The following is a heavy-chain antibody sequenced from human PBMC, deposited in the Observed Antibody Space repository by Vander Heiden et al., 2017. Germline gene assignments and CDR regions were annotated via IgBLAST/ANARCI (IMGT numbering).Heavy chain of an antibody. CDR3: ARGGGDGYPTMDV. D-gene: IGHD3-16*01. CDR2: IRTNGGQT. J-gene: IGHJ6*02. V-gene: IGHV3-64*01. CDR1: GFTFSTYA. Sequence: EVHLLESGGGLVQPGGSLRLSCAASGFTFSTYAFHWVRQVSGKGLEYVSSIRTNGGQTSYANSVQGRFISSRDNSKNTVFLQMGSLRSEDMAVYDCARGGGDGYPTMDVWGQGTTVTVSS.